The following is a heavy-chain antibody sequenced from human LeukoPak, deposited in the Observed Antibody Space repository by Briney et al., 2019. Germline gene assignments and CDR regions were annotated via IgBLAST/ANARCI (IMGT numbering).Heavy chain of an antibody. D-gene: IGHD2-21*02. CDR2: ISPDASST. J-gene: IGHJ4*02. Sequence: GGSLRLSCAASGFTFSSYWMHWVRQAPGKGLVWVSRISPDASSTTYADSVKGRFTISRDNAKNTLYLQMNSLRAEDTAVYYCARSQTAPYCGGDCSSFDYWGQGTLVTVSS. CDR1: GFTFSSYW. V-gene: IGHV3-74*01. CDR3: ARSQTAPYCGGDCSSFDY.